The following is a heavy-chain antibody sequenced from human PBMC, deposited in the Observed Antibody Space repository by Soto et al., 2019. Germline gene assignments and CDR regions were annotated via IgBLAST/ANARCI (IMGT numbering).Heavy chain of an antibody. V-gene: IGHV4-4*02. Sequence: QVQLQESGPGLLKPSGTLSLTCDVSGGSINNGNSWCLVRQSPERVLERIGEIYHSGRTDYNPSPKCRVTISLDMSKTQFSLKLRSVTAAYTAIYDCAGSDCSGCRCHSYVMAIWGQGTTATVS. CDR3: AGSDCSGCRCHSYVMAI. J-gene: IGHJ6*02. CDR2: IYHSGRT. D-gene: IGHD6-19*01. CDR1: GGSINNGNS.